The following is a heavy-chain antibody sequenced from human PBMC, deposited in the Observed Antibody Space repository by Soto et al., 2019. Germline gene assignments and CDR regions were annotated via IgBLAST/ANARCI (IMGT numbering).Heavy chain of an antibody. V-gene: IGHV1-69*04. CDR1: GGTFGSYT. Sequence: GASVKVSCKASGGTFGSYTISWVRQAPGQGLEWMGRIIPILGIANYAQKFQGRVTITADKSTSTAYMELSSLRSEDTAVYYCAGDMGFSGYDYGYFDYWGQGTLVTVSS. CDR2: IIPILGIA. CDR3: AGDMGFSGYDYGYFDY. J-gene: IGHJ4*02. D-gene: IGHD5-12*01.